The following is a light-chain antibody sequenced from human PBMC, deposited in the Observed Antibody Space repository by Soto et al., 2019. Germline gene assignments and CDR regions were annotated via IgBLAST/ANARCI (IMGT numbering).Light chain of an antibody. CDR2: GNS. Sequence: QSVLTQPPSVSGAPGQRVTISCTGSSSNIGAGYYVHWYQQLPGTAPKLLIYGNSNRPSGVPDRFSGSKSGTSASLAITGLQAEDEADYYCQSYDSSLSAHVFGTGTKLTVL. J-gene: IGLJ1*01. V-gene: IGLV1-40*01. CDR3: QSYDSSLSAHV. CDR1: SSNIGAGYY.